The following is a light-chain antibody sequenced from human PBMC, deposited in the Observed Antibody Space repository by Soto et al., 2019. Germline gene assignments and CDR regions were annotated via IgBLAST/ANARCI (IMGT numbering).Light chain of an antibody. CDR2: TAS. CDR3: QQCYSTPL. Sequence: DIQMTQSPSSLSASVGDRVTITCRASQSISNYLNWYQQKPGKAPKLLIYTASSLQSGVPSRFSGSGSGTDFTLTISSLQPEDFATYSCQQCYSTPLFGGGTKVEIK. V-gene: IGKV1-39*01. J-gene: IGKJ4*01. CDR1: QSISNY.